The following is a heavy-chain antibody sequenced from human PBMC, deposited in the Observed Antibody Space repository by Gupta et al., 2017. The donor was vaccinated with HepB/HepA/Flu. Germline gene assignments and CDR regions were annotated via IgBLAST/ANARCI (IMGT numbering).Heavy chain of an antibody. CDR3: ARETPSTSIVGKTNDY. Sequence: EVQLVESGGGLVQPGGSLRLSYAASGFSFSSDWMIWVRPAPGKGLEWVANIKQDGSETYYVDSVKGRFTIARDNAKNSLYLQMNNLRAEDTALYYCARETPSTSIVGKTNDYWGQGTLVTVSS. J-gene: IGHJ4*02. CDR1: GFSFSSDW. D-gene: IGHD1-26*01. CDR2: IKQDGSET. V-gene: IGHV3-7*01.